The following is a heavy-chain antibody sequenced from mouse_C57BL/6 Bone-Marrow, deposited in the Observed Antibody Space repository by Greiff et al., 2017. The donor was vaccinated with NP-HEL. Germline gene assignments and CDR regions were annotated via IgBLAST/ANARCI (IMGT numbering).Heavy chain of an antibody. CDR2: INPYNGDT. V-gene: IGHV1-20*01. CDR1: GYSFTGYF. J-gene: IGHJ2*01. D-gene: IGHD2-4*01. Sequence: VQLKQSGPELVKPGDSVKISCKASGYSFTGYFMNWVMQSHGKSLEWIGRINPYNGDTFYNQKFKGKATLTVDKSSSTAHMELRSLTSEDSAVYYCAREGLYYYYDGYYFDYWGQGTTLTVSS. CDR3: AREGLYYYYDGYYFDY.